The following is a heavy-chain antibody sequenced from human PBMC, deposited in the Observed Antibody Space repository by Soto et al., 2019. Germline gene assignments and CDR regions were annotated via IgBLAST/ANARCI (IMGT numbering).Heavy chain of an antibody. V-gene: IGHV1-69*12. CDR1: GGTFSSYA. Sequence: HVQLVQSGAEVKKPGSSVKVSCKASGGTFSSYAISWVRQAPGQGLEWMGGIIPIFGTPNYAQKFQGRVTITADESTRTAYIELSSLRSEATAVYYCAKDRGYSYGNYYYYGMDVWGQGTTVTVSS. CDR3: AKDRGYSYGNYYYYGMDV. J-gene: IGHJ6*02. D-gene: IGHD5-18*01. CDR2: IIPIFGTP.